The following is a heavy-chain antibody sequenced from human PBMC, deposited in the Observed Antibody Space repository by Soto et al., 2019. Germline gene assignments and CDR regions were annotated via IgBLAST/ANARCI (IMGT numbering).Heavy chain of an antibody. V-gene: IGHV5-51*01. CDR2: IYPGDSDT. D-gene: IGHD2-2*01. Sequence: PGESLKISGKGSGYSFTSYWIGWVRQMPGKGLEWMGIIYPGDSDTRYSPSFQGQVTISADKSISTAYLQWSSLKASGTAMYYCARLYCISTSCLYGMDVWGQGTTVTVSS. CDR1: GYSFTSYW. CDR3: ARLYCISTSCLYGMDV. J-gene: IGHJ6*02.